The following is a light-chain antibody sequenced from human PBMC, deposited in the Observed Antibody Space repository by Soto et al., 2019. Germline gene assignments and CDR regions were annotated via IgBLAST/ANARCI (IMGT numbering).Light chain of an antibody. CDR3: NSYTSSSTFV. J-gene: IGLJ1*01. CDR2: EVT. Sequence: QSALTQPASVSGTPGQSITISCTGTSSDVGGYNYVSWYQQHPGKAPKLMVYEVTNRPSGVSNRFSGSRSGNTASLTISGLQYEDEAEYYCNSYTSSSTFVFGTGIKLTVL. CDR1: SSDVGGYNY. V-gene: IGLV2-14*01.